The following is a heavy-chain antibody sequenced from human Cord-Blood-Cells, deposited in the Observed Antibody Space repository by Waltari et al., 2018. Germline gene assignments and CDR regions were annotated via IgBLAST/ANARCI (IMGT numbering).Heavy chain of an antibody. Sequence: QVQLVQSGAEVKKPGASVKVSCKASGYTFTSYYMHWVRHAPGQGLEWMGIIDPSGGSTSYAKKFRGRVTMTRDTSTSTVYMELSSLRSEDTAVYYCARSEGGGYSSSDFFDYWGQGTLVTVSS. CDR2: IDPSGGST. V-gene: IGHV1-46*01. CDR1: GYTFTSYY. D-gene: IGHD6-13*01. J-gene: IGHJ4*02. CDR3: ARSEGGGYSSSDFFDY.